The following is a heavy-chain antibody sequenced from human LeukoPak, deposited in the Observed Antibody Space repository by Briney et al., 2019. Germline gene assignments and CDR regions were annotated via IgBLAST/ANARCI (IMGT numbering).Heavy chain of an antibody. J-gene: IGHJ4*02. V-gene: IGHV3-30*02. CDR1: GFTFSSFA. CDR3: AKDGSNWNFDY. Sequence: GGSLRLSCAASGFTFSSFAMHWVRRAPGKGLEWVTLIRNDGNNKYYADSVKGRFTISRDNSKNTLYLQMNSLRAEDTAVYYCAKDGSNWNFDYWGQGTLVTVSS. CDR2: IRNDGNNK. D-gene: IGHD6-13*01.